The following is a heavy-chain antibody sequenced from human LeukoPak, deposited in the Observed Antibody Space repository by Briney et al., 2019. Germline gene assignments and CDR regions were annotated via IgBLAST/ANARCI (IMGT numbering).Heavy chain of an antibody. CDR1: GITLSNYG. V-gene: IGHV3-23*01. Sequence: SGGSLRLSCAVYGITLSNYGMSWVRQAPGKGLEWVAGISDSGGRTNYADSVRGRFTISRDNPKNKLYLQMNSLRAEDTAMYFCAKRGVVIRVILVGFHKEAYYFDSWGQGALVTVSS. CDR3: AKRGVVIRVILVGFHKEAYYFDS. CDR2: ISDSGGRT. D-gene: IGHD3-22*01. J-gene: IGHJ4*02.